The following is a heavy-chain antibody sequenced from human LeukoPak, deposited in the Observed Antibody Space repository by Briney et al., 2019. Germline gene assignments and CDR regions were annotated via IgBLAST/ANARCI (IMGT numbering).Heavy chain of an antibody. V-gene: IGHV1-2*02. D-gene: IGHD3-16*02. CDR1: GYTFTGYY. CDR3: ASSDDYVWGSYRL. Sequence: ASVKVSCKASGYTFTGYYMHWVRQAPGQGLEWMGWTNPNSGGTNYAQKFQGRVTMTRDTSISTAYMELSRLRSDDTAVYYCASSDDYVWGSYRLWGQGTLVTVSS. J-gene: IGHJ4*02. CDR2: TNPNSGGT.